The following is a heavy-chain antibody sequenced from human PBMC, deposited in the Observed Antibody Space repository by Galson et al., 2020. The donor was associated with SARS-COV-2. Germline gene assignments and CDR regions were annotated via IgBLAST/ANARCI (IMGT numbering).Heavy chain of an antibody. CDR1: GFSLSTTYMG. CDR3: ARRWFGEDRIAY. D-gene: IGHD3-10*01. Sequence: SGPTLVKPTETLTLTCTVSGFSLSTTYMGVTWIRQPPGKALEWLAHIFSNDEKSYNTSLKNRLTISKDTSRSQVVLTVTNMDPVDTATYYCARRWFGEDRIAYWGQGTLVTVSS. V-gene: IGHV2-26*01. J-gene: IGHJ4*02. CDR2: IFSNDEK.